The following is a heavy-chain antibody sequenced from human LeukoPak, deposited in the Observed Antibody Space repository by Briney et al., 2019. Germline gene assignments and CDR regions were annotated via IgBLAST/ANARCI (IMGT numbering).Heavy chain of an antibody. CDR3: ARHSQVATEAFDI. CDR2: LYYSGST. Sequence: SETLSLTCAVYGGSFRGYYWGWIRQPPGKGLEWIGSLYYSGSTYDNPSLKSRVTISVDTSKNQLSLKLSSVTAADTAIYYCARHSQVATEAFDIWGQGTMATVSS. V-gene: IGHV4-39*01. CDR1: GGSFRGYY. J-gene: IGHJ3*02. D-gene: IGHD5-12*01.